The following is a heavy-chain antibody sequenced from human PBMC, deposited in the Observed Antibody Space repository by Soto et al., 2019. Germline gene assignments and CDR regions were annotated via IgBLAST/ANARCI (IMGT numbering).Heavy chain of an antibody. Sequence: QVQLQQWGAGLLKPSETLSLTCAVYGGSFSDYSWTWIRQPPGKGLEWIGEINDSGSTNYTPSLERRVTISSDTSKNRFSLKLSSVTAADTAVYYCARGSHKLHSYDSSGFYHYVDYWGQGSLVTVSS. CDR1: GGSFSDYS. CDR2: INDSGST. J-gene: IGHJ4*02. CDR3: ARGSHKLHSYDSSGFYHYVDY. D-gene: IGHD3-22*01. V-gene: IGHV4-34*01.